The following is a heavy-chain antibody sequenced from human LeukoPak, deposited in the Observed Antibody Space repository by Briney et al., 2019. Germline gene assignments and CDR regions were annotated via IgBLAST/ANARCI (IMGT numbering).Heavy chain of an antibody. CDR1: GYTFTSYG. Sequence: ASVKVSCKASGYTFTSYGISWVRQAPGQGLEWMGWISAYNGNTNYAQKLQGRVTMTTDTSTNTAHMELRSLRSDDTAIYYCATVKGGNVAAVGSSRYYYYYYMDVWGKGTTVTVSS. V-gene: IGHV1-18*01. J-gene: IGHJ6*03. CDR3: ATVKGGNVAAVGSSRYYYYYYMDV. CDR2: ISAYNGNT. D-gene: IGHD6-13*01.